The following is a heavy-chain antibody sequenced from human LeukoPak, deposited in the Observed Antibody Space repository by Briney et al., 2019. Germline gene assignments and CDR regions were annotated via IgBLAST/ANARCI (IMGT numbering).Heavy chain of an antibody. D-gene: IGHD1-26*01. CDR2: IIPILGIA. CDR1: GGTFSSYA. J-gene: IGHJ4*02. CDR3: ARDSGGYSDY. Sequence: SVKVSCKASGGTFSSYASIWVRQPPGQGLEWMGRIIPILGIANYAQKFQGRVTITADNSTSTAYMELSSLRSEDTAVYYCARDSGGYSDYWGQGTLVTVSS. V-gene: IGHV1-69*04.